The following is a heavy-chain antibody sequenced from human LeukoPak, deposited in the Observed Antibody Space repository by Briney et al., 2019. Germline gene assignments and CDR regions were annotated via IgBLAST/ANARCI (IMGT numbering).Heavy chain of an antibody. J-gene: IGHJ4*02. CDR3: ARHYYGSGSYYNDAYFDY. CDR1: GGSISSSSYY. V-gene: IGHV4-39*01. Sequence: SETLSLTCTVSGGSISSSSYYWGWSRQPPGKGLEWIGSIYYSGSTYYNPSLKSRVTISVDTSKNQFSLKLSSVTAADTAVYYCARHYYGSGSYYNDAYFDYWGQGTLVTVSS. CDR2: IYYSGST. D-gene: IGHD3-10*01.